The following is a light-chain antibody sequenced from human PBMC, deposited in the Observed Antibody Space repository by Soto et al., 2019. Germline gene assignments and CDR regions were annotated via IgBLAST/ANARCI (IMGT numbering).Light chain of an antibody. CDR1: SSDVGGYNY. CDR3: SSHTSSSTVV. V-gene: IGLV2-14*01. J-gene: IGLJ2*01. Sequence: QSALTQPASVSGSPGQSITISCTGTSSDVGGYNYVSWYQQHPGKAPKLMIYDVSNRPSGVSNRFSGSKSGNTAFLTISGLQADDEADYYCSSHTSSSTVVFGGGTKLTVL. CDR2: DVS.